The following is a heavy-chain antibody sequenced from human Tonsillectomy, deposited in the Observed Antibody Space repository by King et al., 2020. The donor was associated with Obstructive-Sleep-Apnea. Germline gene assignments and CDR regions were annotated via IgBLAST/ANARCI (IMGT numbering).Heavy chain of an antibody. J-gene: IGHJ3*02. CDR1: GFTFTSSA. V-gene: IGHV1-58*02. D-gene: IGHD6-13*01. CDR3: AAPWGAAAGSIDAFDI. CDR2: IVVGSGNT. Sequence: QLVESGPEVKKPGTSVKVSCKASGFTFTSSAMQWVRQARGQRLEWIGWIVVGSGNTNYAQKFQERVTITRDMSTSKAYMELSSLRSEDTAVYYCAAPWGAAAGSIDAFDIWGQGTMVTVSS.